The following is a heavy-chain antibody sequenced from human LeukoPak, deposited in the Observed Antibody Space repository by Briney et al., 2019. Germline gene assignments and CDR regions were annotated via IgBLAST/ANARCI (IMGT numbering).Heavy chain of an antibody. D-gene: IGHD6-13*01. CDR2: MNPNSGNT. V-gene: IGHV1-8*01. J-gene: IGHJ3*02. Sequence: ASVKVSCKASGYTFTSYDINWVRQATGQGLEWMGWMNPNSGNTGYAQKFQGRVTMTRNTSISTAYMELSSLRSEDTAVYYCARGHRKSIAAAGISSAFDIWGQGTMVTVSS. CDR3: ARGHRKSIAAAGISSAFDI. CDR1: GYTFTSYD.